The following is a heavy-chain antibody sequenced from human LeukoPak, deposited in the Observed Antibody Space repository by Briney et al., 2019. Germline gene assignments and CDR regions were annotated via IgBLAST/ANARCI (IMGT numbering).Heavy chain of an antibody. CDR2: ISYDGSNK. V-gene: IGHV3-30-3*01. CDR3: ARDAIWFGELLYYFDY. CDR1: GFTFSSYA. J-gene: IGHJ4*02. D-gene: IGHD3-10*01. Sequence: GGSLRLSCAASGFTFSSYAMHWVRQAPGKGLEWVAVISYDGSNKYYADSVKGRFTTSRDNSKNTLYLQMNSLRAEDTAVYYCARDAIWFGELLYYFDYWGQGTLVTVSS.